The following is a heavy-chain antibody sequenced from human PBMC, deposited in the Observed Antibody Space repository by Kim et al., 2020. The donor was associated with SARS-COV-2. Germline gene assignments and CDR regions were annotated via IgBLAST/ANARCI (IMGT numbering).Heavy chain of an antibody. V-gene: IGHV4-34*01. D-gene: IGHD3-3*01. CDR2: INHSGST. Sequence: SETLSLTCAVYGGSFSGYYWSWIRQPPGKGLEWIGEINHSGSTNYNPSLKSRVTISVDTSKNQFSLKLSSVTAADTAVYYCARHVLRFLEWLSLYYFDYWGQGTLVTVSS. CDR1: GGSFSGYY. CDR3: ARHVLRFLEWLSLYYFDY. J-gene: IGHJ4*02.